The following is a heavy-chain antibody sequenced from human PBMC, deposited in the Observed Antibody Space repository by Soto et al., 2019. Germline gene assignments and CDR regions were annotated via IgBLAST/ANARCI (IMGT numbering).Heavy chain of an antibody. J-gene: IGHJ5*02. CDR3: ARVGPTGWFDP. CDR1: GYSFTDYY. CDR2: INTKTAGT. V-gene: IGHV1-2*02. Sequence: GASVKVSCKASGYSFTDYYMHWVRQAPGQGLDWMGWINTKTAGTLYAQKFEGRVTMTSDTSINTAYMELSTLRSDDTAIYYCARVGPTGWFDPWGQGTLVTVS.